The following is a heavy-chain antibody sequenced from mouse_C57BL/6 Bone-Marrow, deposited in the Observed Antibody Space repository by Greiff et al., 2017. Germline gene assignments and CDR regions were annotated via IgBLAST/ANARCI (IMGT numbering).Heavy chain of an antibody. V-gene: IGHV1-55*01. CDR1: GYTFTSYW. CDR2: IYPGSGST. CDR3: ARDWFAY. Sequence: VQLQQSGTELVKPGASVKLSCKASGYTFTSYWITWVKQRPGQGLEWIGDIYPGSGSTNYNEKFKSKATLTVDTSSSTAYMQLSSLTSEDSAVYYCARDWFAYWGQGTLVTVSA. J-gene: IGHJ3*01.